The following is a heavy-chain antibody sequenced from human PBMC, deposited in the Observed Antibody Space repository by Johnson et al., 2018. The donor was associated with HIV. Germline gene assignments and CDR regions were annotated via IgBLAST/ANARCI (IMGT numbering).Heavy chain of an antibody. Sequence: QMLLVESGGGVVQPGRSLRLSCAASGFTFSDYYMIWIRQAPGKGLEWLSYISSSGSTIYYADSVKGRVTISRDNAKKSLYLQMNSLRAEDTAVYYCARDKGRGAFDIWGQGTMVTVSS. V-gene: IGHV3-11*04. D-gene: IGHD3-10*01. CDR2: ISSSGSTI. CDR1: GFTFSDYY. J-gene: IGHJ3*02. CDR3: ARDKGRGAFDI.